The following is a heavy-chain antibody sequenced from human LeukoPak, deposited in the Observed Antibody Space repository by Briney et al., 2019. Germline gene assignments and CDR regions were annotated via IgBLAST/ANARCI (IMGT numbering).Heavy chain of an antibody. Sequence: GGSLRLSCAASGFTVSSNYMSWVRQAPGKGLEWVSVIYSGGSTYYADSVKGRFTISRDNSKNTLYLQMNSLSAEDTAVYYCAREGATRGIDYWGQGTLVTVSS. CDR3: AREGATRGIDY. CDR2: IYSGGST. J-gene: IGHJ4*02. CDR1: GFTVSSNY. D-gene: IGHD1-26*01. V-gene: IGHV3-66*01.